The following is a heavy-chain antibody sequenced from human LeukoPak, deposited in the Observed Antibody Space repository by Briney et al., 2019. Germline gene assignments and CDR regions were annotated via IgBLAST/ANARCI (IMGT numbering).Heavy chain of an antibody. D-gene: IGHD6-13*01. CDR2: ITASGGGT. V-gene: IGHV3-23*01. CDR3: AKGAHSSSWYCFDY. Sequence: GGSLRLSCAASGFTFSRYAMNWVRQAPGKGLEWVSGITASGGGTYYADSVKGRFTISRDNSKNTVYLQMNSLRAEDTAVYYCAKGAHSSSWYCFDYWGQGTLVTVSS. J-gene: IGHJ4*02. CDR1: GFTFSRYA.